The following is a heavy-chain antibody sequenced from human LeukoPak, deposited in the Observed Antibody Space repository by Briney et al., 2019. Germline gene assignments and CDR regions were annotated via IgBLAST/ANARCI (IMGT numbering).Heavy chain of an antibody. CDR2: ISATGGTT. D-gene: IGHD2-15*01. CDR3: AKNGDRGAYCSGGSCYPYYYYYIDV. V-gene: IGHV3-23*01. J-gene: IGHJ6*03. CDR1: GFTFSSYE. Sequence: GGSLRLSCAASGFTFSSYEMNWVRQAPGKGLEWVSAISATGGTTYYADSVKGRFTISRDNSKNTLYLQMNSLRAEETAIYYCAKNGDRGAYCSGGSCYPYYYYYIDVWGKGTTVTISS.